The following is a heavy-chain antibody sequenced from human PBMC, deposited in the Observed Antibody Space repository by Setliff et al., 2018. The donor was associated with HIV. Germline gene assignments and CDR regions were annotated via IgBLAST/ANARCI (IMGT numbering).Heavy chain of an antibody. V-gene: IGHV1-2*02. D-gene: IGHD4-17*01. CDR3: ARGASSYAYGDYRVLVY. CDR1: GYTFTGYY. CDR2: INPKSGGT. J-gene: IGHJ4*02. Sequence: GASVKVSCKTSGYTFTGYYMHWVRQAPGQGLEWMGWINPKSGGTKYAQKFQARVTMTRDTSISTAYMELSRLRSDDTAVYYCARGASSYAYGDYRVLVYWGQGSLVTVSS.